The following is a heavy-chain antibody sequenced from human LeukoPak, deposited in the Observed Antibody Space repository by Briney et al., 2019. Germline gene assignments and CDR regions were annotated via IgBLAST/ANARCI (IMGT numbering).Heavy chain of an antibody. Sequence: GGSLRLSCAASGFTFSSYWMSWVRQAPGKGLEWVANIKQDGSEKYYVDSVKGRFTISRDNAKNSLYLQMNSLRAEDTAVYYCARALRSYMITFGGVIGPLFDYWGQEPWSPSPQ. D-gene: IGHD3-16*02. CDR3: ARALRSYMITFGGVIGPLFDY. CDR2: IKQDGSEK. CDR1: GFTFSSYW. J-gene: IGHJ4*01. V-gene: IGHV3-7*01.